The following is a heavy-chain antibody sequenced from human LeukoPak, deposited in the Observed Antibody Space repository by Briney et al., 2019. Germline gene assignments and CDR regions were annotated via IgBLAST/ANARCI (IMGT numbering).Heavy chain of an antibody. Sequence: ASETLSLTCSVSGASISAYFWSWIRQPPGKGLEWIGYIYYSGSTNYNPSLKSRVTISVDTSKNQFSLKLSSVTAADTAVYYCARRTALGHYYMDVWGKGTTVTVSS. CDR2: IYYSGST. CDR3: ARRTALGHYYMDV. J-gene: IGHJ6*03. V-gene: IGHV4-59*01. D-gene: IGHD1/OR15-1a*01. CDR1: GASISAYF.